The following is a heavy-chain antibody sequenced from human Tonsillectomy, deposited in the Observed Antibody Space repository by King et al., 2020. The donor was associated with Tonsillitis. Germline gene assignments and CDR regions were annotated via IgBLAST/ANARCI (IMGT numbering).Heavy chain of an antibody. V-gene: IGHV3-48*03. Sequence: VQLVESGGGLVQPGGSLRLSCAASGFTFSSYEMNWVRQAPGKGLEWVSYISSSGSTIYYADSVKGRFTISRDNAKNSLYLQMNSLRAEDTAVYYCARDGGDSFEYGPGAFDIWGQGTMVTVSS. J-gene: IGHJ3*02. CDR3: ARDGGDSFEYGPGAFDI. CDR1: GFTFSSYE. CDR2: ISSSGSTI. D-gene: IGHD3-10*01.